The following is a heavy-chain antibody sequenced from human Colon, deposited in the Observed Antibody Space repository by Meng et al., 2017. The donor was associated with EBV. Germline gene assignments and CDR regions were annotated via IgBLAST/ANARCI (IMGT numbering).Heavy chain of an antibody. D-gene: IGHD4-17*01. CDR3: ARYRLQNDYGDQLYYFDY. CDR1: GDSITSGDYS. V-gene: IGHV4-30-4*01. Sequence: QVQLQESGPGLVKPSQTLSLTCTVPGDSITSGDYSWTWIRQPPGKGLEWIGYIYSSGNTFYNPSLHSRVTMSVDTSKNQFSLRLTSVTAADTAVYYCARYRLQNDYGDQLYYFDYGGPGTMVTVSA. J-gene: IGHJ4*02. CDR2: IYSSGNT.